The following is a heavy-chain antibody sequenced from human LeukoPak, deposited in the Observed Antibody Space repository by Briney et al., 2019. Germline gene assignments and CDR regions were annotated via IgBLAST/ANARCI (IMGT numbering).Heavy chain of an antibody. CDR3: ARAAHSGSLAPFDY. J-gene: IGHJ4*02. CDR2: VYTSGST. D-gene: IGHD1-26*01. CDR1: GDSIRSYY. V-gene: IGHV4-4*07. Sequence: SETLSLTCTVSGDSIRSYYWSWIRQPAGKGLEWIGRVYTSGSTNYNPSLKSRVTMSIDTSKNQFSLKLSSVTAADTAVYYCARAAHSGSLAPFDYWGQGTLVTVSS.